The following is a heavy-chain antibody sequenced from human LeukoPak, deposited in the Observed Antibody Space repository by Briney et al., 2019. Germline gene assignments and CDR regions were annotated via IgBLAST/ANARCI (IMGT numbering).Heavy chain of an antibody. D-gene: IGHD1/OR15-1a*01. CDR2: IYGDDET. J-gene: IGHJ6*02. CDR1: GFTITTNY. Sequence: GGSLRLSCAASGFTITTNYMNWVRQAPGKGLEWVSVIYGDDETNYSDSVKGRFTISRDNSKNTLYLQMNSLRADDTAVYYCAREAVMPVAPVKIGTSDRPLYEYYGLDVWGQGTTVTVS. V-gene: IGHV3-53*01. CDR3: AREAVMPVAPVKIGTSDRPLYEYYGLDV.